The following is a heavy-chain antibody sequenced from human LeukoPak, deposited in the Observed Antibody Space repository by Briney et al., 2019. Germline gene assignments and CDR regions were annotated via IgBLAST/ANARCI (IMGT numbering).Heavy chain of an antibody. V-gene: IGHV1-24*01. CDR3: VTDQTYYYDSSGYPLGY. D-gene: IGHD3-22*01. CDR2: FDPEDGET. CDR1: GYTLTELS. J-gene: IGHJ4*02. Sequence: ASVKVSCKVSGYTLTELSMHWVRQAPGKGLEWMGGFDPEDGETIYAQKFQGRVTMTEDTFTDTAYMELSSLRSEDTAVYYCVTDQTYYYDSSGYPLGYWGQGTLVTVSS.